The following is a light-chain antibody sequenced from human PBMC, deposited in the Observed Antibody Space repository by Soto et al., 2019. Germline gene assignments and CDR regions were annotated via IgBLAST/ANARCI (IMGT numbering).Light chain of an antibody. J-gene: IGKJ2*01. CDR2: GTY. CDR3: HHYDSSPPYT. V-gene: IGKV3D-15*01. Sequence: EIVMTQSPATLSVSPGEGVTLSCRASERLTTNLAWYQQSPGQAPRLLIYGTYTRATGIPTRFSGSGTGTEFTLAISRLEPDDSAVYYCHHYDSSPPYTFGQGTKVDIK. CDR1: ERLTTN.